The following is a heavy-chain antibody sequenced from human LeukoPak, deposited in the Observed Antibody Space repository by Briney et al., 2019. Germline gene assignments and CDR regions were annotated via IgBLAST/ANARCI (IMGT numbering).Heavy chain of an antibody. Sequence: GGSLRLSCAASGFTFSSYGMSWVRQAPGKGLEWVSAISGSGGSTYYADSVKGRFTISRDNSKNTLYLQMNSLRAQDTAVYYCAREDCSGGSCYSDLDYWGQGTLVTVSS. CDR1: GFTFSSYG. V-gene: IGHV3-23*01. J-gene: IGHJ4*02. CDR3: AREDCSGGSCYSDLDY. D-gene: IGHD2-15*01. CDR2: ISGSGGST.